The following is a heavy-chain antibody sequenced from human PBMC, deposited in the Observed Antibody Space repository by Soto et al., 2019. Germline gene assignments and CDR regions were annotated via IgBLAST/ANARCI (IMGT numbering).Heavy chain of an antibody. Sequence: SLRLSCAASGFTFSSYSMNWVRQAPGKGLEWVSSISSSSSYIYYADSVKGRFTISRDNAKNSLYLQMNSLRAEDTAVYYCARDNRENYDILTGPNWFDHWGQGTLVTVSS. CDR1: GFTFSSYS. CDR2: ISSSSSYI. CDR3: ARDNRENYDILTGPNWFDH. D-gene: IGHD3-9*01. J-gene: IGHJ5*02. V-gene: IGHV3-21*01.